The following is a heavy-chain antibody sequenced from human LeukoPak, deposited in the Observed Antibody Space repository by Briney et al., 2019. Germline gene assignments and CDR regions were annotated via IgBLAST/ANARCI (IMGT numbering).Heavy chain of an antibody. D-gene: IGHD6-13*01. CDR2: IKSKTDGGTT. CDR1: GFTFSNAW. CDR3: TTTYSSDWFSPDAFEV. J-gene: IGHJ3*01. Sequence: GGSLRLSCAASGFTFSNAWMSWVRQAPGKGLEWVGRIKSKTDGGTTDYAAPVKGRFTISRDDSQNTLYLQMSSLKTEDTAMYYCTTTYSSDWFSPDAFEVWGQGTMVTVSS. V-gene: IGHV3-15*01.